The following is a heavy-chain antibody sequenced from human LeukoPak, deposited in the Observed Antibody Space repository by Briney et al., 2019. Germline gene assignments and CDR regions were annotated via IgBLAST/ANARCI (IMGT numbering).Heavy chain of an antibody. CDR2: IYSGGST. J-gene: IGHJ4*02. CDR1: GFTVSSSY. V-gene: IGHV3-66*01. Sequence: GGSLRLSCAASGFTVSSSYMSWVRQAPGKGLEWVSIIYSGGSTYYAASVKGRFTISRDNFKNTLYLQMNSLRAEDTAVYYCTRGGHYSDSSGYYYAFDYWGQGTLVTVSS. D-gene: IGHD3-22*01. CDR3: TRGGHYSDSSGYYYAFDY.